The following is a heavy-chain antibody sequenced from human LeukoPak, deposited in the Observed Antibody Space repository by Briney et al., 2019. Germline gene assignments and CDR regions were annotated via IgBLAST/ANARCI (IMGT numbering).Heavy chain of an antibody. CDR1: GGSISGYY. CDR2: FYYSGST. CDR3: ARLPSGDWFDP. D-gene: IGHD1-26*01. J-gene: IGHJ5*02. V-gene: IGHV4-59*01. Sequence: SETLSLTCTVSGGSISGYYWSWIRQSPGKGLECIGYFYYSGSTSYNPSLKRRVTISADTSKNQFSLKLTSVTAADTAVYYCARLPSGDWFDPWGQGTLVTVSS.